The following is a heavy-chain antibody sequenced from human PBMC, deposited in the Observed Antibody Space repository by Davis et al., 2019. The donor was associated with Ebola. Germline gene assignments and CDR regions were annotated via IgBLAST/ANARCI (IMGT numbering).Heavy chain of an antibody. D-gene: IGHD1-14*01. CDR1: GVSFSDSY. Sequence: MPSETLSLTCSVFGVSFSDSYYSWIRQPPGEGLEWIGEINHSGGTNFNPSLKSRLSMSVDTSKHHFSLTLSSVTAADTAVYYCVTYGPDHLFNYWGQGTLATVSS. V-gene: IGHV4-34*10. CDR3: VTYGPDHLFNY. CDR2: INHSGGT. J-gene: IGHJ4*02.